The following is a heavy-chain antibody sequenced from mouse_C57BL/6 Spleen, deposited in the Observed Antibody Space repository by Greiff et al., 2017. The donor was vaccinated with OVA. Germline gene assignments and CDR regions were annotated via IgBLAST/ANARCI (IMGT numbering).Heavy chain of an antibody. CDR3: ARIRYYFDY. J-gene: IGHJ2*01. CDR1: GFTFTDYY. D-gene: IGHD1-1*01. V-gene: IGHV7-3*01. CDR2: IRNKANGYTT. Sequence: DVQLVESGGGLVQPGGSLSLSCAASGFTFTDYYMSWVRQPPGKALEWLGFIRNKANGYTTEYSASVKGRFTISRDNSQSILYLQMNALRAEDSATYYCARIRYYFDYWGHGTTRTVSS.